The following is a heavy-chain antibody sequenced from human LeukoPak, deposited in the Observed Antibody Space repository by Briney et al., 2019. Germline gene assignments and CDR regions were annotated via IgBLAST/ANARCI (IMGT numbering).Heavy chain of an antibody. J-gene: IGHJ4*02. CDR2: ISNSGST. CDR3: ARGRRDMATINLFDF. D-gene: IGHD5-24*01. Sequence: SETLSLTCTVSGGSITGYYWSWIRHPPGKGLEWIGYISNSGSTTYNPSLKSRVTISVDASKNQFSLRLTSVIAADTAVYYCARGRRDMATINLFDFWGQGTLVTLSS. CDR1: GGSITGYY. V-gene: IGHV4-59*01.